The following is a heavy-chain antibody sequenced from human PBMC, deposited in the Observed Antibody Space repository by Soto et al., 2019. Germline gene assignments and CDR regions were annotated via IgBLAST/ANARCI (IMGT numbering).Heavy chain of an antibody. D-gene: IGHD2-2*01. CDR2: ISAYNGNT. V-gene: IGHV1-18*01. J-gene: IGHJ6*02. CDR3: ARDAQYCSSTSCPSVYYYYGMDV. CDR1: GYTFTSYG. Sequence: GASVKVSCKASGYTFTSYGISWVRQAPGQGLEWMGWISAYNGNTNYAQKLQGRVTMTTDTSTSTAYMELRSLRSDDTAVYYCARDAQYCSSTSCPSVYYYYGMDVWGQGTTVPVSS.